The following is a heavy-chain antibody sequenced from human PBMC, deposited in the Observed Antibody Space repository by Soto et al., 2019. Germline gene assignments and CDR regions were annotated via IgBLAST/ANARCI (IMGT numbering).Heavy chain of an antibody. CDR1: GFTFDDYT. V-gene: IGHV3-43*01. Sequence: EVQLMESGGVVVQPGGSLRLSCAASGFTFDDYTMHWVRQAPGKGLEWVSLISWDGGSTYYADSVKGRFTISRDNSKNSLYLQMNSLRTEDTALYYCAKGKYYDFWSGYYTTPFGYYYYGMDVWGQGTTVTVSS. J-gene: IGHJ6*02. CDR3: AKGKYYDFWSGYYTTPFGYYYYGMDV. CDR2: ISWDGGST. D-gene: IGHD3-3*01.